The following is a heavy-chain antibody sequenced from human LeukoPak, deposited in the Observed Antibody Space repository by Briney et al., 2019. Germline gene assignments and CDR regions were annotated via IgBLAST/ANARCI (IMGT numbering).Heavy chain of an antibody. J-gene: IGHJ6*02. CDR2: TSFDGSNK. CDR3: AKDQVADMDYYYGMDV. Sequence: GGSLRLSCAASGFRFISYGMHWVRQAPGKGLEWVAVTSFDGSNKYYADSVEGRFTISRDNSKNTLYLHMNSLRAEDTAVYYCAKDQVADMDYYYGMDVWGQGTTVTVSS. V-gene: IGHV3-30*18. D-gene: IGHD3-9*01. CDR1: GFRFISYG.